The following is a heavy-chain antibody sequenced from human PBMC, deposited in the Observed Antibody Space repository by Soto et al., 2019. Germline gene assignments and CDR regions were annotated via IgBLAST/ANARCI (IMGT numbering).Heavy chain of an antibody. V-gene: IGHV4-4*02. CDR1: GGSISSRDW. J-gene: IGHJ4*02. D-gene: IGHD3-9*01. Sequence: QVPLQQSGPGLVKPSGTLSLTCAVSGGSISSRDWWSWVRQPPGKGLEWIGEIYHSGYTHYNPSLKSRVTMSVDKSKNQFSLKMSAVTAADTAVYYCARDLDYRVEDGWGQGTLVTVSS. CDR3: ARDLDYRVEDG. CDR2: IYHSGYT.